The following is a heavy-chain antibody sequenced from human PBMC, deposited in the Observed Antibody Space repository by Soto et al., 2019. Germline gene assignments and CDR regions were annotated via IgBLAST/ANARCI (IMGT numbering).Heavy chain of an antibody. V-gene: IGHV4-59*01. CDR2: IHYNGNT. D-gene: IGHD5-12*01. J-gene: IGHJ4*02. Sequence: QVQLQVSAPGLVKPSETLSLTCTVSGDSISAYSWSWVRQPPGKGLEWIGNIHYNGNTKYNPSLKSRVSMSVDTSKNQFSLRLISVTAEDTAKYFCAREGNLGRWLQPLDFWGQGTLVTVSS. CDR1: GDSISAYS. CDR3: AREGNLGRWLQPLDF.